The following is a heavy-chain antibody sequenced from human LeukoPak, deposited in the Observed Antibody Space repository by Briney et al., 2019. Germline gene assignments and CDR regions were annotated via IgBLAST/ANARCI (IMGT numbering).Heavy chain of an antibody. CDR1: GGGLSYY. CDR3: ARGSRIVGATYSPFDY. J-gene: IGHJ4*02. V-gene: IGHV4-39*07. D-gene: IGHD1-26*01. CDR2: IFYSGNT. Sequence: SETLSLTCTVSGGGLSYYWGWIRQAPGKGLEWIGTIFYSGNTYYNPSLKSRVTMSVDTSKNQFSLNLNSVTAADTAVYYCARGSRIVGATYSPFDYWGQGTLVTVSS.